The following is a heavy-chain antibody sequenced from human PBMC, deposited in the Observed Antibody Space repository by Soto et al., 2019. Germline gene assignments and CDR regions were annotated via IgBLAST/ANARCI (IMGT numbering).Heavy chain of an antibody. CDR3: AKRRGAGGHFDY. J-gene: IGHJ4*02. V-gene: IGHV1-18*01. D-gene: IGHD2-15*01. CDR1: GYTFTNYG. CDR2: LSVLNPNT. Sequence: ASVKVSCKASGYTFTNYGISWIRQAPGQGLEWMGWLSVLNPNTHYAQKFQGRVTMTRDTSTTTAYLELRSLTAEDTAVYFCAKRRGAGGHFDYWGQGALVTVSS.